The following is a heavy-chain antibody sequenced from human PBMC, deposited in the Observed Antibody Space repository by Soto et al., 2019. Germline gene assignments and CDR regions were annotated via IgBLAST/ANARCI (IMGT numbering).Heavy chain of an antibody. CDR1: GGSINSGGYY. V-gene: IGHV4-31*03. J-gene: IGHJ4*02. D-gene: IGHD6-13*01. CDR3: ARGYRQSGYSSSWVFDY. Sequence: QVQLRESGPGLVKPSQTLSLTCTVSGGSINSGGYYCNWIRQHPGKGLEWIGYMYYSGSTHYNPCLRSRVILSADTSETHFPVKLSSVTAADTAVYFCARGYRQSGYSSSWVFDYWGEGTLVNVSS. CDR2: MYYSGST.